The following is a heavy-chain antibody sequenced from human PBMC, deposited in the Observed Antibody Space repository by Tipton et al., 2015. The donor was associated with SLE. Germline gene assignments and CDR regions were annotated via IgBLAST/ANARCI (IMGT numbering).Heavy chain of an antibody. CDR3: AKLSGTVAVDY. CDR1: EFIFSSYS. CDR2: ISTSSIHL. D-gene: IGHD6-19*01. Sequence: GSLRLSCAASEFIFSSYSMNWVRQAPGKGLEWVSSISTSSIHLNYADSVKGRFTISRDNSKNTLYLQMNSLRAEDTAVYYCAKLSGTVAVDYWGQGTLVTVSS. V-gene: IGHV3-21*04. J-gene: IGHJ4*02.